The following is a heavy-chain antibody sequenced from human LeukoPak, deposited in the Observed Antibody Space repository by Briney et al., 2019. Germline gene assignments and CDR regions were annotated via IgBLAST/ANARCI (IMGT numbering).Heavy chain of an antibody. CDR1: GFTFSSYA. D-gene: IGHD3-22*01. CDR3: AKRGVVIRVILVGFHKEAYYFDS. J-gene: IGHJ4*02. CDR2: INGDRGST. Sequence: GGSLRLSCAASGFTFSSYAMSWVRQAPGKGLEWVSTINGDRGSTNSADSVKGRFTISRDNPKNTLYLQMNSLRAEDTPVYFCAKRGVVIRVILVGFHKEAYYFDSWGQGALVTVSS. V-gene: IGHV3-23*01.